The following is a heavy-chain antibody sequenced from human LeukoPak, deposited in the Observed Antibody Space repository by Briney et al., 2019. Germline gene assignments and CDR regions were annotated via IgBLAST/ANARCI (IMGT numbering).Heavy chain of an antibody. CDR2: ISGNGGRT. CDR1: GFRFSSFG. CDR3: AKDPNGDYVGTFDM. Sequence: GGSLRLSCAASGFRFSSFGMSWVRQAPGKGPEWVSFISGNGGRTDYAESVKGRFTISRDNSKNTVYLQMNSLRDEDTAAYYCAKDPNGDYVGTFDMWGRGTMVTVSS. J-gene: IGHJ3*02. D-gene: IGHD4-17*01. V-gene: IGHV3-23*01.